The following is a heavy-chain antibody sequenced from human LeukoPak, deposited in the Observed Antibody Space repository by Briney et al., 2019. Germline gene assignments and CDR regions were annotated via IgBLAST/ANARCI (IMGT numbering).Heavy chain of an antibody. V-gene: IGHV1-18*01. CDR1: GYTFTNYG. CDR3: ARDEGVGERGAY. D-gene: IGHD3-16*01. J-gene: IGHJ4*02. CDR2: ISAYNGDT. Sequence: ASVKVSCKASGYTFTNYGISWVRQAPGQGLEWMGWISAYNGDTNYAQKLQDRVTMTTDTSTSTAYMELRSLRSDDTAMYYCARDEGVGERGAYWGQGTLVTVSS.